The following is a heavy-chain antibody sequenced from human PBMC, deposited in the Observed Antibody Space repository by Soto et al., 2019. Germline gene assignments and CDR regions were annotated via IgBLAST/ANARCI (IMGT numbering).Heavy chain of an antibody. CDR1: DLTFRSNY. Sequence: GGSLRLSCSATDLTFRSNYSSCLRQPPWKGLEWVSVIYSGGSTYYADSVKGRFTISRDNSKNTLYLQMNSLRAEDTAVEYCAKDSTVTSDSPVEYCGQGTRVNVSA. J-gene: IGHJ4*02. CDR3: AKDSTVTSDSPVEY. V-gene: IGHV3-53*01. CDR2: IYSGGST. D-gene: IGHD4-17*01.